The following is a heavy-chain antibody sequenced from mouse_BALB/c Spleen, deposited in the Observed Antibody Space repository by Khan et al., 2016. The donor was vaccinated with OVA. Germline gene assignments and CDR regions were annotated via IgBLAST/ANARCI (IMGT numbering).Heavy chain of an antibody. CDR2: IRSTGST. CDR1: GYSITSDYA. J-gene: IGHJ4*01. CDR3: ARSLYYSYGYALDC. D-gene: IGHD2-14*01. Sequence: VQLKQSGPGLVKPSQSLSLTCTVTGYSITSDYAWNWIRQFPGNKLEWLGYIRSTGSTSYNPSLKSRISITRDTSKNQFFLQLKSVTTEDTATYYCARSLYYSYGYALDCWGRGTSVTVSS. V-gene: IGHV3-2*02.